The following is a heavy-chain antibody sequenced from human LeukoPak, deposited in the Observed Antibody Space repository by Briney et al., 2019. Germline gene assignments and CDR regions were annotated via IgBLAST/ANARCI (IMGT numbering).Heavy chain of an antibody. CDR2: IYYSGST. CDR1: GGSISSYY. Sequence: SETLSVTCTVSGGSISSYYWSWIRQPPGKGLEWIGYIYYSGSTNYNPSLKSRVTISVDTSKNQFSLKLSSVTAADTAVYYCARTMVRDQRYYYYMDVWGKGTTVTVSS. D-gene: IGHD4/OR15-4a*01. V-gene: IGHV4-59*01. J-gene: IGHJ6*03. CDR3: ARTMVRDQRYYYYMDV.